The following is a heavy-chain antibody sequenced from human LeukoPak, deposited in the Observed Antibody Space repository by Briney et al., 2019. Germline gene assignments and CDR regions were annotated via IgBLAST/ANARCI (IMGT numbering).Heavy chain of an antibody. CDR2: ISYDGSNK. J-gene: IGHJ3*01. Sequence: GGSLRLSCAASGFTFSSYAMHWVRQAPGKGLEWVAVISYDGSNKYYADSVKGRFTISRDNAKNSLYLQMNSLRAEDTAVYYCARVGGSGSYYYWGQGTMVTVSS. CDR1: GFTFSSYA. D-gene: IGHD3-10*01. CDR3: ARVGGSGSYYY. V-gene: IGHV3-30-3*01.